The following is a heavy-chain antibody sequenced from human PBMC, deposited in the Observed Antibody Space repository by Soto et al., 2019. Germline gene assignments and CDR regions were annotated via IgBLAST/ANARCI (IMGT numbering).Heavy chain of an antibody. CDR2: IYYSGST. Sequence: SETLSLTCIVSGGSISSGGYYWSWIRQHPGKGLEWIGYIYYSGSTHYNPSLKSRVTISVDTSKNQFSLKLSSVTAADTAVYYCARTGERWILGYYFDYWGQGTLVTVSS. J-gene: IGHJ4*02. CDR3: ARTGERWILGYYFDY. CDR1: GGSISSGGYY. V-gene: IGHV4-31*03. D-gene: IGHD2-2*03.